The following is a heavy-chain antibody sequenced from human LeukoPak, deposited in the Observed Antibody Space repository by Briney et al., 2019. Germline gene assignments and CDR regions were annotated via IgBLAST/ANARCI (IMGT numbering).Heavy chain of an antibody. D-gene: IGHD3-16*01. CDR3: AREAAWGNGYFDH. CDR2: IGDTGRAK. CDR1: GFTFSRHG. V-gene: IGHV3-33*08. Sequence: PGRSLRLSCAASGFTFSRHGMHWVRQAPGKGLEWVAVIGDTGRAKYYADSVEGRFTASRDNFKNTLYLEMNSLRYDDTALYYCAREAAWGNGYFDHWGRGTLVTVSS. J-gene: IGHJ2*01.